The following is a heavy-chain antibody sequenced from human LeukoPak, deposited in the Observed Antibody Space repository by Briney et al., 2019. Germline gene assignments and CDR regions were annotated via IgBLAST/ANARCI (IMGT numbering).Heavy chain of an antibody. D-gene: IGHD4-11*01. CDR1: GYTFTSYY. J-gene: IGHJ4*02. Sequence: GASVKVSCKASGYTFTSYYMHWVRQAPGQGLEWMGIINTRGGTTSYAQKFQGRVTMTRDTSTSTVYMELRSLRSDDTAVYYCARDLRDYSNSLDYWGQGTLVTVSS. CDR2: INTRGGTT. V-gene: IGHV1-46*01. CDR3: ARDLRDYSNSLDY.